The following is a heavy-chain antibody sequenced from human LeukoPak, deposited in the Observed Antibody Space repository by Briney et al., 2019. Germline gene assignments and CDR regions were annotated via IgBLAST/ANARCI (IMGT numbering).Heavy chain of an antibody. CDR2: ISANGGFI. J-gene: IGHJ3*02. CDR1: GFNFDDYA. CDR3: TKEVQRWHSYFFRPSYALDI. V-gene: IGHV3-9*03. D-gene: IGHD3-10*01. Sequence: GGSLRLSCAVSGFNFDDYAIHWVRQGPGKGLEWVAGISANGGFISYGESVKGRFTISRDNPRNSVFLQMNFLRAEDMAMYFCTKEVQRWHSYFFRPSYALDIWGQGTMVSVSS.